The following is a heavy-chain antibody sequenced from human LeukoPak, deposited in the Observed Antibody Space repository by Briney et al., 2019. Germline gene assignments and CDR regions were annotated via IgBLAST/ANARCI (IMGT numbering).Heavy chain of an antibody. CDR3: ARGSPSMVRGVIGIDP. V-gene: IGHV1-8*02. CDR1: GYTFTSYD. CDR2: MNPNSGNT. D-gene: IGHD3-10*01. J-gene: IGHJ5*02. Sequence: ASVKVSCKASGYTFTSYDINWVRQATGQGLEWMGWMNPNSGNTGYAQKFQGRVTMTRNTSISTAYMELSSLRSEDTAVYYCARGSPSMVRGVIGIDPWGQGTLVTVSS.